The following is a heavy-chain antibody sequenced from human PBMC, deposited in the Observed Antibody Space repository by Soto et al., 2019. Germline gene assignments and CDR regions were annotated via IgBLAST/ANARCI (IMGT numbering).Heavy chain of an antibody. D-gene: IGHD6-19*01. CDR2: VYYTGST. CDR1: GGSISGSY. V-gene: IGHV4-59*01. CDR3: ARSVAVPGENIDY. Sequence: PSETLSLTCSVSGGSISGSYWSWIRQSPGKGLEWLGYVYYTGSTNYSPSLRSRVSISVDTSKNEFSLRLSSVTAADTAVYFCARSVAVPGENIDYWGQGTQVTVSS. J-gene: IGHJ4*02.